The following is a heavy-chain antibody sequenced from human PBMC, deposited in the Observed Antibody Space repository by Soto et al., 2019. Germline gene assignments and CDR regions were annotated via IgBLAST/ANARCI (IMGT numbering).Heavy chain of an antibody. CDR3: PRCFTYDFWDV. V-gene: IGHV3-49*03. CDR2: IRSKGYGGTT. J-gene: IGHJ6*04. D-gene: IGHD3-3*01. Sequence: PGGSLRLSCTASGFTFGDYSMSWFRQAPGKGLEWVGFIRSKGYGGTTEYAASVEGRFTISRDDSKTIAYLQMNSLKTEDTAVYYCPRCFTYDFWDVLGEGITVTVCS. CDR1: GFTFGDYS.